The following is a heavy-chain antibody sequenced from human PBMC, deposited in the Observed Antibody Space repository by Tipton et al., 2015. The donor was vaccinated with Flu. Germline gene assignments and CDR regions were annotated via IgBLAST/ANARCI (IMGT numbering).Heavy chain of an antibody. CDR3: VRGTLWFGDTSGWFDP. Sequence: TLSLTCTVSGYSISSGYYWGWIRQPPGKGLEWIGSIYHSGSTYYNPSLKSRVTISVDTSKNQFSLKLSSVTAADTAVYYCVRGTLWFGDTSGWFDPWGQGTLVTVSS. D-gene: IGHD3-10*01. CDR2: IYHSGST. CDR1: GYSISSGYY. J-gene: IGHJ5*02. V-gene: IGHV4-38-2*02.